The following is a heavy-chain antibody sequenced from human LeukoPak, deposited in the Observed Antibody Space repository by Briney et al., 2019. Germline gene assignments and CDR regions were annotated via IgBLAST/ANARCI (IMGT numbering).Heavy chain of an antibody. V-gene: IGHV3-23*01. J-gene: IGHJ6*03. D-gene: IGHD3-10*01. CDR3: VKFRGIQHYNYHMDV. CDR2: LTGSGGNT. CDR1: GFTFSSYA. Sequence: PGGSLRLSCAASGFTFSSYAMSWVRQAPGKELEWVSGLTGSGGNTYYADSVKGRFTISRDNSKNTLSLQMNSLRAEDAAVYYCVKFRGIQHYNYHMDVWGKGTTVTVSS.